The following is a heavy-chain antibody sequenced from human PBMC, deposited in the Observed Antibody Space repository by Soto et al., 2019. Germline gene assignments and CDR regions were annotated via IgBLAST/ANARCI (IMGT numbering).Heavy chain of an antibody. CDR2: IYYSGST. CDR1: GGSISSYY. D-gene: IGHD3-9*01. Sequence: PSETLSLTCTVSGGSISSYYWSWIRQPPGKGLEWIGYIYYSGSTNYNPSLKSRVTISVDTSKNQFSLKLSSVTAADTAVYYCAGVVHQLDYDILTGSEWFDPWGQGTLVTVSS. J-gene: IGHJ5*02. CDR3: AGVVHQLDYDILTGSEWFDP. V-gene: IGHV4-59*01.